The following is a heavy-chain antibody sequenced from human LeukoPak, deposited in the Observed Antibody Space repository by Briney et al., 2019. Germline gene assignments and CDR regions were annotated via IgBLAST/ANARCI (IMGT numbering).Heavy chain of an antibody. V-gene: IGHV3-66*02. CDR1: GFTFSSYA. D-gene: IGHD3-10*01. Sequence: PGGSLRLSCAASGFTFSSYAMSWVRQAPGKGLEWVSVIYSGGSTYYADSVKGRFTISRDNSKNTLYLQMNSLRAEDTAVYYCAREDFGRNYFDYWGQGTLVTVSS. CDR3: AREDFGRNYFDY. J-gene: IGHJ4*02. CDR2: IYSGGST.